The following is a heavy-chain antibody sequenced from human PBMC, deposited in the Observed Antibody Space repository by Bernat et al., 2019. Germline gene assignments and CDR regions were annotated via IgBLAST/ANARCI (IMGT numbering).Heavy chain of an antibody. V-gene: IGHV2-5*02. D-gene: IGHD2-2*01. J-gene: IGHJ4*02. CDR1: GFSLSTSGVG. CDR2: IYWDDDK. CDR3: AHSYCSSTSCYAGGYFDY. Sequence: QITLKESCPTLVKPTQTLALTCTFSGFSLSTSGVGVGWIRQPPGKALEWLALIYWDDDKRYSPSLKSRLTITKDTSKNQVVLTMTNMDPVDTATYYCAHSYCSSTSCYAGGYFDYWGQGTLVTVSS.